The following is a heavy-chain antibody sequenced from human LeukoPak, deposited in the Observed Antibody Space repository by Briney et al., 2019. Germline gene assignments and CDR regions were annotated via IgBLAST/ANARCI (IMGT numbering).Heavy chain of an antibody. CDR1: GFTFSSYS. V-gene: IGHV3-21*01. J-gene: IGHJ6*03. D-gene: IGHD3-3*01. Sequence: GGSLRLSCAASGFTFSSYSMNWVRQAPGKGLEWVSSISSSSSYIYYADSVKGRFTISRDNAKNSLYLQMNGLRAEDTAVYYCARGSDGRFLEWLLLDRVYYMDVWGKGTTVTVSS. CDR2: ISSSSSYI. CDR3: ARGSDGRFLEWLLLDRVYYMDV.